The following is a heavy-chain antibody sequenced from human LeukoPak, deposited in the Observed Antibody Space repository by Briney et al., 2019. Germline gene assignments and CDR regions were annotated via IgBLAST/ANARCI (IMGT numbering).Heavy chain of an antibody. CDR1: GDFITAYY. J-gene: IGHJ4*02. Sequence: PSETLSLTCTVSGDFITAYYWSWLRQPPGKGLEWVSAISGSGGSTYYADSVKGRFTISRDNSKNTLYLQMNSLRAEDTAVYYCARGPAAGGTDYWGQGTLVTVSS. CDR2: ISGSGGST. D-gene: IGHD6-13*01. V-gene: IGHV3-23*01. CDR3: ARGPAAGGTDY.